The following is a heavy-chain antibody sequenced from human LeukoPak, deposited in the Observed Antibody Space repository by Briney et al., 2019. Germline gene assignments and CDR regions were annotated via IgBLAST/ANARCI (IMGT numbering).Heavy chain of an antibody. CDR2: MNPNSGNT. J-gene: IGHJ4*02. CDR1: GYTFTSYD. D-gene: IGHD2-2*01. V-gene: IGHV1-8*03. CDR3: ARGHQLLRGYFDY. Sequence: ASVKVSCKASGYTFTSYDINWVRQATGQGLEWMGWMNPNSGNTGYAQKFQGRVTITRNTSISTAYMELSSLRSEDTAVYYCARGHQLLRGYFDYWGQGTLVTVPS.